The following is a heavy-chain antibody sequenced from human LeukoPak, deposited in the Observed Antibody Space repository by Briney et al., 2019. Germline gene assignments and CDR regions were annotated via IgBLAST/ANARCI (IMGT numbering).Heavy chain of an antibody. V-gene: IGHV4-38-2*01. J-gene: IGHJ4*02. CDR3: ARRMTTVNHYFGY. D-gene: IGHD4-11*01. CDR1: GYSISSGYY. Sequence: SSETLSLTCAVSGYSISSGYYWGWIRQPPGKGLEWIGSIYHSGSTYYNPSLKSRVTISVDTSKNQFSLKLSSVTAADTAVYYCARRMTTVNHYFGYWGQGTLVTVSS. CDR2: IYHSGST.